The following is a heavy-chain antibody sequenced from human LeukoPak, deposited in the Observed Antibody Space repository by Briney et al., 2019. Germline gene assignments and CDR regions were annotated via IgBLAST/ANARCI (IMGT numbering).Heavy chain of an antibody. D-gene: IGHD6-19*01. Sequence: SETLSLTCTVYGRSISSYYCSSIRQHAGRGLEWIGRIYTSGSTNYNPSLKSRATMSVDTSKNQFSLKQSSVTAADTAVYYCARTVAGTFGAFDYWGQGTLVTVSS. CDR1: GRSISSYY. V-gene: IGHV4-4*07. CDR2: IYTSGST. J-gene: IGHJ4*02. CDR3: ARTVAGTFGAFDY.